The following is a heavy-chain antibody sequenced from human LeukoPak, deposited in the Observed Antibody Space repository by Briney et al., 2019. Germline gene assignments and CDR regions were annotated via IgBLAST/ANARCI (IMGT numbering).Heavy chain of an antibody. D-gene: IGHD6-6*01. CDR1: GGSISSGGYS. J-gene: IGHJ6*03. CDR3: ARALPQLDPNYYYYYMDV. CDR2: IYYSGST. Sequence: SQTLSLTCAVSGGSISSGGYSWSWIRQPPGKGLEWIGYIYYSGSTYYNPSLKSRVTISVDTSKNQFSLKLSSVTAADTAVYYCARALPQLDPNYYYYYMDVWGKGTTVTVSS. V-gene: IGHV4-30-4*07.